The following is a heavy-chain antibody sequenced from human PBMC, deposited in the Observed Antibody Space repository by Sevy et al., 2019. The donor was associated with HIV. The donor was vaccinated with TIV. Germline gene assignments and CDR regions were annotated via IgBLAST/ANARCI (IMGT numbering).Heavy chain of an antibody. CDR2: IYPDDSDT. V-gene: IGHV5-51*01. Sequence: GESLKISCKASGYSFINYWIAWVRQMPGKGLEWMGVIYPDDSDTRYSPSFQGQVTISADKSITTAYLQWSSLRASDTAMYCCARAEIIGEAFSFYYMDVWGKGTTVTVSS. CDR3: ARAEIIGEAFSFYYMDV. J-gene: IGHJ6*03. D-gene: IGHD3-16*02. CDR1: GYSFINYW.